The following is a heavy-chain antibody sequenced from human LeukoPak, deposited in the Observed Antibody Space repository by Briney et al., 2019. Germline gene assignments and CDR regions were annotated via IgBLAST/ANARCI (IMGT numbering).Heavy chain of an antibody. Sequence: PSETLSLTCAVYGGSFSGYYWSWIRQHPGKGLEWIGYIYYSGSTYYNPPLKSRVTISVDTSKNQFSLKLSSVTAADTAVYYCATLLTPMTTVTTRRGYWGQGTLVTVSS. CDR2: IYYSGST. CDR1: GGSFSGYY. D-gene: IGHD4-17*01. J-gene: IGHJ4*02. CDR3: ATLLTPMTTVTTRRGY. V-gene: IGHV4-31*11.